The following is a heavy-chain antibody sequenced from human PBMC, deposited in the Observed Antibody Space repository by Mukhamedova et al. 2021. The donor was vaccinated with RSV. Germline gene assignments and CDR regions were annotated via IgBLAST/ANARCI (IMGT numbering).Heavy chain of an antibody. Sequence: WVRQAPGKGLEWISGISDIGXHTYYADSVKGRFTISRDNSKNTLHLQMDRLRAEDTAFYYCAXSXCFHFDLCGQVSLVTVSS. J-gene: IGHJ4*02. CDR2: ISDIGXHT. CDR3: AXSXCFHFDL. V-gene: IGHV3-23*01.